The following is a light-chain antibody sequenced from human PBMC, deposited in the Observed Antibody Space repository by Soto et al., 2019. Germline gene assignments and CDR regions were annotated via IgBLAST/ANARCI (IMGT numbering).Light chain of an antibody. J-gene: IGLJ1*01. CDR3: QVWDSSSDHYV. V-gene: IGLV3-21*02. Sequence: SYELTQPHSVSVATAQTGPRISCGGNDIASKSVHWSQQKPGQAPVLVVYDDNDRPSGIPERFSGSNSGDTATLTISRVEAGDEADYYCQVWDSSSDHYVLGSGTKVTVL. CDR1: DIASKS. CDR2: DDN.